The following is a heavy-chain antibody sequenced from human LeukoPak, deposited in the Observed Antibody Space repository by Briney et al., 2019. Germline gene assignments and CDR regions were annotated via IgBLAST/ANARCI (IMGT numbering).Heavy chain of an antibody. CDR1: GYTFTGYY. Sequence: ASVKVSCKASGYTFTGYYMHWVRQAPGQALEWMGWINPNSGGTNYAQKFQGRVTMTRDTSISTAYMELSRLRSDDTAVYYCARSTGKLHYYDSSGYAGYWGQGTLVTVSA. CDR2: INPNSGGT. V-gene: IGHV1-2*02. D-gene: IGHD3-22*01. J-gene: IGHJ4*02. CDR3: ARSTGKLHYYDSSGYAGY.